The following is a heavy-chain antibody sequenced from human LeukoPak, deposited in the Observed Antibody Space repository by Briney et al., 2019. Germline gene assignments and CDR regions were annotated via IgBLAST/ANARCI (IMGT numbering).Heavy chain of an antibody. CDR3: ARSSGYYSAPFDY. D-gene: IGHD3-22*01. CDR2: ISYDGSNK. Sequence: GGSLRLSCAASGFTFSSYAMRWVRQAPGKGLEWVAVISYDGSNKYYADSVKGRFTISRDNSKNTLYLQMNSLRAEDTAVYYCARSSGYYSAPFDYWGQGTLVTVSS. V-gene: IGHV3-30*04. CDR1: GFTFSSYA. J-gene: IGHJ4*02.